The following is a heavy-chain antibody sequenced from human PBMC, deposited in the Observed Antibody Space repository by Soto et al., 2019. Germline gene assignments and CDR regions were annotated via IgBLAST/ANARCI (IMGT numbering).Heavy chain of an antibody. V-gene: IGHV1-69*13. D-gene: IGHD4-17*01. CDR1: GGTFSSYA. CDR3: ARGSYGDYHYWYFDL. Sequence: GASVKVSCKASGGTFSSYAISWVRQAPGQGLEWMGGIIPIFGTANYAQKFQGRVTITADESTSTAYMELSSLRSEDTAVYYCARGSYGDYHYWYFDLWGRGTLVTVSS. CDR2: IIPIFGTA. J-gene: IGHJ2*01.